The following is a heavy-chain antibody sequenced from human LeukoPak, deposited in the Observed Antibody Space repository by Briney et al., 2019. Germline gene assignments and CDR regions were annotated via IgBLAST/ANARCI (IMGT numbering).Heavy chain of an antibody. J-gene: IGHJ4*02. CDR2: IYYSGST. Sequence: SETLSLTCTVSGGSISSSSYYWGWIRQPPGKGLEWIGSIYYSGSTYYNPSLKSRVTISVDTSKNQFSLKLSSVTAADTAVYYCARHDSLLDYWGQGTLVTVSS. V-gene: IGHV4-39*01. D-gene: IGHD5-18*01. CDR3: ARHDSLLDY. CDR1: GGSISSSSYY.